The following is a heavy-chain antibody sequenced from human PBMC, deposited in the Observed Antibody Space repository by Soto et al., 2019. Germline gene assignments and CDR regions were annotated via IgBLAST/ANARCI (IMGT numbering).Heavy chain of an antibody. V-gene: IGHV4-31*03. D-gene: IGHD5-12*01. CDR1: GGSISSGGYY. CDR3: ARDRGYSGYDYFGQFYFAY. J-gene: IGHJ4*02. Sequence: SETLSLTCTVSGGSISSGGYYWSWIRQHPGKGLEWIGYIYYSGSTYYNPSLKSRVTISVDTSKNQFSLKLSSVTAADTAVYYCARDRGYSGYDYFGQFYFAYWVQGTLVTVSS. CDR2: IYYSGST.